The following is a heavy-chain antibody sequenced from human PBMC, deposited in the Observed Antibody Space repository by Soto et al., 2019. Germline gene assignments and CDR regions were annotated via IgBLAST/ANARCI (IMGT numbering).Heavy chain of an antibody. V-gene: IGHV3-30*18. Sequence: VQLVESGGGVVQPGRSLRLSCAVSGFTFSSYGMHWVCQAPGKGLEWVAVISYDGSNKYYADSVKGRLTIFRDNSKNTLYLQMNILRAEDTAVYYFAKDCQVCISTIGYGEYYYYHMDVWCKGTTVTVSS. D-gene: IGHD2-2*01. J-gene: IGHJ6*03. CDR1: GFTFSSYG. CDR2: ISYDGSNK. CDR3: AKDCQVCISTIGYGEYYYYHMDV.